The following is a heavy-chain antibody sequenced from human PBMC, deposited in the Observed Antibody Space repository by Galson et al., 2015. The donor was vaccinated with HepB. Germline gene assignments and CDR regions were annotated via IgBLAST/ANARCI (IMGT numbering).Heavy chain of an antibody. Sequence: SVKVSCKASGDTFSDYYMHWVRQAPGQGLEWMGMISPKGAGTSYAQKFQGRVTMTKDTSTRTVYMTLSSLRSDDTAVYYCARGRVFPEGDWFDPWGQGTLVTVSS. CDR1: GDTFSDYY. CDR3: ARGRVFPEGDWFDP. V-gene: IGHV1-46*01. CDR2: ISPKGAGT. D-gene: IGHD2-8*01. J-gene: IGHJ5*02.